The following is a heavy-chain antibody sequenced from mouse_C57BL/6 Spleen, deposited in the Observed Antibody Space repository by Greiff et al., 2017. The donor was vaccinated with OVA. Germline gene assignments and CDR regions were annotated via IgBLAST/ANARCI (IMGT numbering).Heavy chain of an antibody. Sequence: QVTLKVSGPGILQPSQTLSLTCSFSGFSLSTSYMGIGWIRQPSGKGLEWLAYIWWNDDKYYNPFLKSRLTISKDTSNNQVFLKITRVDTADTATYYSAQKDGYHCYFDVWGTGTTVTVSS. CDR3: AQKDGYHCYFDV. CDR1: GFSLSTSYMG. D-gene: IGHD2-3*01. V-gene: IGHV8-5*01. J-gene: IGHJ1*03. CDR2: IWWNDDK.